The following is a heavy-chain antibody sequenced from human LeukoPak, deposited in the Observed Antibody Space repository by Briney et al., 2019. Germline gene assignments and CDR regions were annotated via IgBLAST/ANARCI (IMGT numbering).Heavy chain of an antibody. V-gene: IGHV1-2*02. CDR3: ARLGMGTTHAFDI. D-gene: IGHD5-18*01. J-gene: IGHJ3*02. CDR1: GYTFTGYY. Sequence: ASVKVSCKASGYTFTGYYMHWVRQAPGQGLEWMGWINPNSGSTNYAQKFQGRVTMTRDTSISTAYMELSRLRSDDTAVYYCARLGMGTTHAFDIWGQGTMVTVSS. CDR2: INPNSGST.